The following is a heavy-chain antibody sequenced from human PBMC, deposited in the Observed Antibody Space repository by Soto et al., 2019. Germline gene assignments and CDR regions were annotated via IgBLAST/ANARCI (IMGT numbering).Heavy chain of an antibody. CDR2: INHSGST. J-gene: IGHJ5*02. V-gene: IGHV4-34*01. D-gene: IGHD6-13*01. CDR1: GGSFSGYY. CDR3: ARGPWNFEQQLYKPGGWFDP. Sequence: PSETLSLTCAVYGGSFSGYYWSWIRQPPGKGLEWIGEINHSGSTNYNPSLKSRVTISVDTSKNQFSLKLSSVTAADTAVYYCARGPWNFEQQLYKPGGWFDPWGQGTLVTVSS.